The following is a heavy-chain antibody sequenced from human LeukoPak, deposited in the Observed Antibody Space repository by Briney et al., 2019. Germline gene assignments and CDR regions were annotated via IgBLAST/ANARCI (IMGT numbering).Heavy chain of an antibody. Sequence: PGGSLRLSCAASGFTFSSYSMNWVRQAPGKGLEWVSYISSSSSTIYYADSVKGRFTISRDNAKNTLYLQMNSLRAEDTAMYYCATDPGGYTYYFDYWGQGTLVTVSS. CDR1: GFTFSSYS. CDR3: ATDPGGYTYYFDY. J-gene: IGHJ4*02. D-gene: IGHD3-10*01. CDR2: ISSSSSTI. V-gene: IGHV3-48*01.